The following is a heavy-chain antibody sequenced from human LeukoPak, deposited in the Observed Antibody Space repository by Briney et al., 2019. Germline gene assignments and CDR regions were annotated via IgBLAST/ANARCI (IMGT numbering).Heavy chain of an antibody. CDR2: IKQDGSEK. Sequence: GGSLRLSCAASGFTFSSYWMSWVRQAPGKGLEWVANIKQDGSEKYYVDSVKGRFTISRDNAKNSLYLQMNSLRAEDTAVYYCARDLLEWVRYFDYWGQGTLVTVSS. J-gene: IGHJ4*02. V-gene: IGHV3-7*01. CDR3: ARDLLEWVRYFDY. D-gene: IGHD3-3*01. CDR1: GFTFSSYW.